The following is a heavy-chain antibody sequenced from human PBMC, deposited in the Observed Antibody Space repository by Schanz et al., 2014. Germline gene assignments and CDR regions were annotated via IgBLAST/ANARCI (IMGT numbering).Heavy chain of an antibody. Sequence: EVQLVASGGGLVQPGGSLRLSCAASGFTFSSYAMSWVRQAPGKGLEWVSAISGSGGSTYYADSVKGRFTISRDNSKSTLYLQMNSLRAEDTGLYFCARGGSGSHYRLDYWGQGTLVTVSS. CDR2: ISGSGGST. D-gene: IGHD1-26*01. V-gene: IGHV3-23*04. CDR3: ARGGSGSHYRLDY. CDR1: GFTFSSYA. J-gene: IGHJ4*02.